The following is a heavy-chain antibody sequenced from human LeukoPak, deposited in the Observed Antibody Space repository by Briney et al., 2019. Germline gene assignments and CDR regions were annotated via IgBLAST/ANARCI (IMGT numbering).Heavy chain of an antibody. D-gene: IGHD2-2*01. CDR2: IYPGDSDT. CDR3: ASLGYCSSTSCPRGYGMDV. J-gene: IGHJ6*02. CDR1: GYSFTSYW. V-gene: IGHV5-51*01. Sequence: GESLKTSCKGSGYSFTSYWIGWVRQMPGKGLEWMGIIYPGDSDTRYSPSFQGQVTISADKSISTAYLQWSSLKASDTAMYYCASLGYCSSTSCPRGYGMDVWGQGTTVTVSS.